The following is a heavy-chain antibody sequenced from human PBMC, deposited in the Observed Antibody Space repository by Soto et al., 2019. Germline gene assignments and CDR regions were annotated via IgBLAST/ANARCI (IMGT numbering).Heavy chain of an antibody. CDR1: GGSFSGYY. Sequence: AXETLSLPCAVYGGSFSGYYWGWIRQPPGKGLEWIGEINHSGSTNYNPSLKSRVTISVDTSKNQFSLKLSSVTAADTAVYYCARVRGIRWDYYYYYGMDVWGQGTTATVSS. J-gene: IGHJ6*02. CDR3: ARVRGIRWDYYYYYGMDV. CDR2: INHSGST. V-gene: IGHV4-34*01. D-gene: IGHD4-17*01.